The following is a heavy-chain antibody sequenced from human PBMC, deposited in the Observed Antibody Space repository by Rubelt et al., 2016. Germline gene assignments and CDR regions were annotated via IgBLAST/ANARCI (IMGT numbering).Heavy chain of an antibody. J-gene: IGHJ3*02. CDR1: GFTFSSYG. Sequence: QVQLVESGGGVVQPGRSLRLSCAASGFTFSSYGMHWVRQAPGKGLAWVAVISYVGRNTYYEDSVKGRFTISRDNSKNTRYVQRKSLRAEETAVDYCAKDWGATTSDAFDIWGQGTMVTVSS. D-gene: IGHD1-26*01. CDR2: ISYVGRNT. V-gene: IGHV3-30*18. CDR3: AKDWGATTSDAFDI.